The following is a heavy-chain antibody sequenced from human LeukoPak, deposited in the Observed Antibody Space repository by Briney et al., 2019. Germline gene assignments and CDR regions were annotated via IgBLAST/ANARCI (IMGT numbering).Heavy chain of an antibody. V-gene: IGHV4-39*07. J-gene: IGHJ4*02. CDR3: ARVRYSDGSVLTRKRSYYFDY. D-gene: IGHD3-22*01. Sequence: SETLSLTCTVSGGSISSSSYYWDWIRQPPGKGLEWIATIYYSGKTYYNPSLKSRVTMSVDTSKNQFSLKLSSVTAADTAVYYCARVRYSDGSVLTRKRSYYFDYWGQGTLVTVSS. CDR1: GGSISSSSYY. CDR2: IYYSGKT.